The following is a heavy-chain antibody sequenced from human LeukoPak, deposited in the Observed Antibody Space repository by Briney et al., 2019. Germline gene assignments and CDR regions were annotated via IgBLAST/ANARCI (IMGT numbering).Heavy chain of an antibody. D-gene: IGHD3-3*01. CDR1: GFTFSNYW. V-gene: IGHV3-7*04. CDR2: INEGGSEK. Sequence: GGSLRLSCAASGFTFSNYWMSWVRQAPGKGLEWVAKINEGGSEKHYVDSVKGRFTISRDNAKNTLYLGMNGLRAEDTAVYYSARYDGYDLRYWGQGTLVTVSS. J-gene: IGHJ4*02. CDR3: ARYDGYDLRY.